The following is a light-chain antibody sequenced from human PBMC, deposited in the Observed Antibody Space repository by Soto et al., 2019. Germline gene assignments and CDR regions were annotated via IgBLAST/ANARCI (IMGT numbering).Light chain of an antibody. CDR1: QSVSSY. J-gene: IGKJ1*01. CDR2: DAS. V-gene: IGKV3-11*01. CDR3: QQRSNWPRWT. Sequence: IVLPQSPSTLSLSPGERATLSCRASQSVSSYLAWYQQKPGQAPRLLIYDASNRATGIPARLSGSGSGTDFSLTISSLEPEDFAVYYCQQRSNWPRWTFGQGTKVDIK.